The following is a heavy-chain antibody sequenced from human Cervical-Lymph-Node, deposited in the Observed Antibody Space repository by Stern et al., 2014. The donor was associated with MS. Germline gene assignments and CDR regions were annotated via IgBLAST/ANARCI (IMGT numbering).Heavy chain of an antibody. J-gene: IGHJ4*02. D-gene: IGHD6-13*01. CDR1: GIAFSGYA. Sequence: DQLVESGGRVVQPGRSLRLSCAASGIAFSGYAMHWVRQAPGKGLEGVAFISYDGTSIYYTDSVRGRFTISRDNSKTTLYLQLSSLRPEDTAVYYCARQDQRLVTFDNWGQGTLVTVSS. CDR3: ARQDQRLVTFDN. V-gene: IGHV3-30*04. CDR2: ISYDGTSI.